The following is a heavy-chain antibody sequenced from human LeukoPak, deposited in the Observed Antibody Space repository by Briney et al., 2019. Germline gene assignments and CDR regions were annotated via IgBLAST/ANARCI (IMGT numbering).Heavy chain of an antibody. J-gene: IGHJ4*02. CDR3: ARDRTKYCSGGTCYSSYSFDY. CDR2: IRSDGSNE. V-gene: IGHV3-30*02. D-gene: IGHD2-15*01. CDR1: EFTFSSYG. Sequence: PGGSLRLSCAASEFTFSSYGMHWVRQAPGKGLEWVAFIRSDGSNEYYAGSVKGRFTISRDNFKSTLSLQMNSLRPEDTALYHCARDRTKYCSGGTCYSSYSFDYWGQGTLVTVSS.